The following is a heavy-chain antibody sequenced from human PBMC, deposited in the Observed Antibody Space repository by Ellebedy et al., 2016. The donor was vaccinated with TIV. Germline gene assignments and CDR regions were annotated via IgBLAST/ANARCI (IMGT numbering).Heavy chain of an antibody. CDR3: AGSWGWRHEY. CDR2: ISYSGGST. Sequence: GGSLRLXXSASGFTFSTYAMSWVRQAPGKGLEWVSAISYSGGSTYYTDSVKGRFTISRDNSMNTVYLQLNSLRVADTAVYYCAGSWGWRHEYWGQGTLVTVSS. D-gene: IGHD1-26*01. CDR1: GFTFSTYA. J-gene: IGHJ4*02. V-gene: IGHV3-23*01.